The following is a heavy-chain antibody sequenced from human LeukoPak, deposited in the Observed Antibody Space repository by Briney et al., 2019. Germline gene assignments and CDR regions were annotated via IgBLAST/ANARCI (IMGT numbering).Heavy chain of an antibody. V-gene: IGHV3-30*02. J-gene: IGHJ4*02. D-gene: IGHD6-19*01. CDR1: GFTFSNYG. CDR2: IRYDGSNR. Sequence: GGSLRLSCAASGFTFSNYGMHWVRRAPGKGLEWVAFIRYDGSNRYYPDSVKGRFTISGDNSDNTLYLQMNSRRAEDTFVYYCARYSSLSRYFDYWGGGTRVSVSS. CDR3: ARYSSLSRYFDY.